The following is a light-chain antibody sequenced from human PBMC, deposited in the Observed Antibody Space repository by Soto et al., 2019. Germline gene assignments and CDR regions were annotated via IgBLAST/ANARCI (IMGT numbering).Light chain of an antibody. CDR3: SSYTSSSTLDV. J-gene: IGLJ1*01. Sequence: QSALTQPASVSGSPGQSITISCTGTSSDVGGYNYVSWYQQHPGKAPKLMIYDVSNRPSGVSNRFSGSKSGNTASLPISGLQAEDEADYYYSSYTSSSTLDVFGTGTKLTVL. V-gene: IGLV2-14*01. CDR2: DVS. CDR1: SSDVGGYNY.